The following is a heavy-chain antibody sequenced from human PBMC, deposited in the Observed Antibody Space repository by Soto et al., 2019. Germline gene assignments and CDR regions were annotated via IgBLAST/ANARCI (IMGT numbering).Heavy chain of an antibody. V-gene: IGHV4-59*13. J-gene: IGHJ5*02. CDR1: GGSIGYYY. CDR3: TRARGASGSGSDYRPPRNYWFDP. Sequence: QVQLQESGPGLVKPSETLSLTCTVSGGSIGYYYWSWIRQPPGKGLEWIGYTYYSGSTNYNPSLKSRVTISVDTSKNQFSLKLRSVTAADTAFYYCTRARGASGSGSDYRPPRNYWFDPWGQGTQVTVSS. D-gene: IGHD3-10*01. CDR2: TYYSGST.